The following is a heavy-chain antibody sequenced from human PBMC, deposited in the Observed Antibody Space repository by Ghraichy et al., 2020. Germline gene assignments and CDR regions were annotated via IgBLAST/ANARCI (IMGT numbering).Heavy chain of an antibody. Sequence: GESLNISCAASGFTVSSNYMSWVRQAPGKGLEWVSVIYSGGSTYYADSVKGRFTISRDNSKNTLYLQMNSLRADDTAVYYCAQSALVPGYWGQGTLVTVSS. D-gene: IGHD5-18*01. CDR1: GFTVSSNY. J-gene: IGHJ4*02. V-gene: IGHV3-66*01. CDR3: AQSALVPGY. CDR2: IYSGGST.